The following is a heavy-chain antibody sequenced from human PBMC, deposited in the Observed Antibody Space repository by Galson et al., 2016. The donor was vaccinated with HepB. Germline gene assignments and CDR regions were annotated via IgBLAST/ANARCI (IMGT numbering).Heavy chain of an antibody. J-gene: IGHJ4*02. Sequence: SLRLSCAGSGFMFGTYWMSWVRQAPGKGLEWVANIKQDGSEKYYVDSVRGRFTLSRDNAQNSLFLQMNSLRAEDTAVYYCARGRATSVGGLVGYYFDWWGQGTLVTVSS. D-gene: IGHD3-16*01. CDR1: GFMFGTYW. CDR2: IKQDGSEK. CDR3: ARGRATSVGGLVGYYFDW. V-gene: IGHV3-7*01.